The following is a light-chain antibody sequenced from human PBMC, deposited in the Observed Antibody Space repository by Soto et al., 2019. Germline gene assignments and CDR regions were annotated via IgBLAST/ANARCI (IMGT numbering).Light chain of an antibody. CDR2: YVN. J-gene: IGLJ1*01. CDR3: CSYAGRYTYV. CDR1: SSDVGGYNY. V-gene: IGLV2-11*01. Sequence: QSVLAQPRSVSGSPGQSVSISCTGTSSDVGGYNYVSWYQQHPGKAPKVMIYYVNKRPSGVPDRFSGSKSGNTASLTISGLQSEDEADYYCCSYAGRYTYVFGTGTKATVL.